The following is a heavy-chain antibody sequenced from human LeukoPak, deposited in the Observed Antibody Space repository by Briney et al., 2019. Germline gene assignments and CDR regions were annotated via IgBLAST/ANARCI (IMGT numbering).Heavy chain of an antibody. CDR2: ISDTGGST. CDR1: GFSFGTYA. Sequence: GGSLRLSCVASGFSFGTYAMTWVRQAPGKGLEWVSTISDTGGSTYYADSVKGPFTISRDNSKNTLYLQMNSLRAEDTAVYYCAKGITVSRPNYFDSWGQGTLVTVSS. J-gene: IGHJ4*02. V-gene: IGHV3-23*01. D-gene: IGHD2-8*01. CDR3: AKGITVSRPNYFDS.